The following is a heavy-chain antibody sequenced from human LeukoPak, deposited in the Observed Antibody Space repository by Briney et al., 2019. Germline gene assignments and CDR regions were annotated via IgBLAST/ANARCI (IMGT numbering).Heavy chain of an antibody. CDR1: GYTFTGYY. D-gene: IGHD2-21*02. CDR2: IIPILGIA. Sequence: ASVKVSCKASGYTFTGYYMHWVRQAPGQGLEWMGRIIPILGIANYAQKFQERVTITRDMSTSTAYMELSSLRSEDTAVYYCAADCGGDCYSNYFDYWGQGTLVTVSS. J-gene: IGHJ4*02. V-gene: IGHV1-2*02. CDR3: AADCGGDCYSNYFDY.